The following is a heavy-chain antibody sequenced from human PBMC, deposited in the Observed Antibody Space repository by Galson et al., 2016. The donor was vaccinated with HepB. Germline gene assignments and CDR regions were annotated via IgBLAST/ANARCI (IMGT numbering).Heavy chain of an antibody. CDR2: INHSGST. D-gene: IGHD3-10*01. Sequence: LSLTCAVYGGSFTSYYWTWVRQPPGKGLEWIGEINHSGSTNYNPSLKSRVTITVDTSKNQFSLKLNFVTAADTALYYCARIPFYFGLGIIDFWGQGTPVTVSS. J-gene: IGHJ4*02. V-gene: IGHV4-34*01. CDR1: GGSFTSYY. CDR3: ARIPFYFGLGIIDF.